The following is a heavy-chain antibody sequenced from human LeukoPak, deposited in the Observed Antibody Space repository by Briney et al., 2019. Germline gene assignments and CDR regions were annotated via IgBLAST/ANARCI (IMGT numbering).Heavy chain of an antibody. J-gene: IGHJ4*02. V-gene: IGHV3-23*01. CDR3: TTYYYDSSGYYYPYYFDY. D-gene: IGHD3-22*01. CDR1: GFTFSTYA. CDR2: ISNSGGTT. Sequence: GRSLRLSCAASGFTFSTYAMSWVHQAPGKGLEWVSSISNSGGTTYYADSVKGRFTISRDNSRNTLVLQMNSLRAEDTAVYYCTTYYYDSSGYYYPYYFDYWGQGTLVTVSS.